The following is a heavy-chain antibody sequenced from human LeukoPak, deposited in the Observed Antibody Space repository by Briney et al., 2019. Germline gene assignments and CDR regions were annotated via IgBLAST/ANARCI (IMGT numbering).Heavy chain of an antibody. CDR1: GFTFSYYG. Sequence: QSGGSLRLSCAASGFTFSYYGLHWVRQGPGKGLEWVAVISYDGSNKYYADSVKGRFTTSRDNSKNTLYLQMNSLRAEDTAVYYCAKQCGGSDWFDAFDIWGQGTMVTVSS. CDR2: ISYDGSNK. J-gene: IGHJ3*02. CDR3: AKQCGGSDWFDAFDI. V-gene: IGHV3-30*18. D-gene: IGHD6-19*01.